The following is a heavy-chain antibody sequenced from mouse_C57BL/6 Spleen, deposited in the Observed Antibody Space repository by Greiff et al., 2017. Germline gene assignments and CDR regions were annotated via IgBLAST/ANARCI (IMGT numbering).Heavy chain of an antibody. CDR3: TRGDDSNYYFDY. J-gene: IGHJ2*01. CDR2: IDPETGCT. Sequence: ESGAELVRPGASVTLSCKASGYTFTDYEMHWVKQTPVHGLEWIGAIDPETGCTAYNQKFKGKAILTADKSSSTAYMQLRSLTSEDSAVYYCTRGDDSNYYFDYWGQGTTLTVSA. CDR1: GYTFTDYE. V-gene: IGHV1-15*01. D-gene: IGHD2-5*01.